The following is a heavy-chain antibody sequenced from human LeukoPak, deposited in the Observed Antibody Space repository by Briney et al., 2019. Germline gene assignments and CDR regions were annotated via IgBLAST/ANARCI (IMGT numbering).Heavy chain of an antibody. CDR1: GGSISSYY. CDR2: IYYSGSN. Sequence: SETLSLTCTVSGGSISSYYWSWIRQPPGKGLEWIGYIYYSGSNNYNPSLKSRVTISIDTSKNQFSLKLSSVTAADTAVYYCARGYSRTYFDYWGQGTLVTVSS. J-gene: IGHJ4*02. D-gene: IGHD5-18*01. V-gene: IGHV4-59*08. CDR3: ARGYSRTYFDY.